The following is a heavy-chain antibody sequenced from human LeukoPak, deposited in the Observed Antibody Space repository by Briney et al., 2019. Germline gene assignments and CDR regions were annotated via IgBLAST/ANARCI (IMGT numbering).Heavy chain of an antibody. Sequence: GASVKVSCKASGYTFTSYGISWVRRAPGQGLEWMGWISAYNGNTNYAQKLQGRVTMTTDTSTSTAYMELRSLRSDDTAVYYCARASPTYYYDSSGYYDDYWGQGTLVTVSS. CDR3: ARASPTYYYDSSGYYDDY. V-gene: IGHV1-18*01. D-gene: IGHD3-22*01. CDR1: GYTFTSYG. CDR2: ISAYNGNT. J-gene: IGHJ4*02.